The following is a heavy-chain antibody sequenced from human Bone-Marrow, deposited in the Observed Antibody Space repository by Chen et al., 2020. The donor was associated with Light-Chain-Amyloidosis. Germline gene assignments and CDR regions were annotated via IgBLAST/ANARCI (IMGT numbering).Heavy chain of an antibody. Sequence: QVQLQQRGAEMLKPSETLSLTCDVYGGSFSAHYWSWVRQHPGKGLEWIGEVTHTGSTSYNTSVEWRGPMSLYISKYPFSLMLTSVTAADTAVYFCAANGHYSIDSWGQGTLVTVSS. D-gene: IGHD2-15*01. CDR3: AANGHYSIDS. CDR1: GGSFSAHY. V-gene: IGHV4-34*01. CDR2: VTHTGST. J-gene: IGHJ4*02.